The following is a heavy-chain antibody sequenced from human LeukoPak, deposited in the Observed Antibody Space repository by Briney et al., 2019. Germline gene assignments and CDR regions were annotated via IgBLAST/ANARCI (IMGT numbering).Heavy chain of an antibody. CDR2: VSGSTAGGHT. Sequence: GGSLRLSCTASGFTVSNNYMSWVRQAPGKGLEWVSSVSGSTAGGHTYYADSVRGRFTVSRDESKNTLTLLMSSLRAEDTAIYYCAKVKMKNLAYFDSWGQGTLVTVSS. D-gene: IGHD1-7*01. J-gene: IGHJ4*02. CDR3: AKVKMKNLAYFDS. V-gene: IGHV3-23*01. CDR1: GFTVSNNY.